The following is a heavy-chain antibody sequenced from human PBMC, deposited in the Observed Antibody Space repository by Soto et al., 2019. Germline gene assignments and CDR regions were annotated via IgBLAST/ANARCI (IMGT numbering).Heavy chain of an antibody. V-gene: IGHV3-7*01. D-gene: IGHD6-19*01. Sequence: EVQLVDSGGALVQPGESLRLSCAASGFTFSDDLMTRVRQAPGKGLEWVATIKQDGNEKYYVDSVKGRFTISRDNAKNSLYLQLNALRAEDTAVYYCAIGHWLGKWGQGTLVTVSS. CDR3: AIGHWLGK. CDR2: IKQDGNEK. J-gene: IGHJ4*02. CDR1: GFTFSDDL.